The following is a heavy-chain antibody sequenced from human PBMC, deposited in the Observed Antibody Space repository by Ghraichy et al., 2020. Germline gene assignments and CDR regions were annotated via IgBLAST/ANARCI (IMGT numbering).Heavy chain of an antibody. CDR2: IRYDGSNK. D-gene: IGHD3-9*01. Sequence: GGSLRLSCAASGFTFSSYGMHWVRQAPGKGLEWVAFIRYDGSNKYYADSVKGRFTISRDNSKNTLYLQMNSLRAEDTAVYYCAKNEAPNYDILTGYTHYYYGMDVWGQGTTVTVSS. CDR1: GFTFSSYG. V-gene: IGHV3-30*02. J-gene: IGHJ6*02. CDR3: AKNEAPNYDILTGYTHYYYGMDV.